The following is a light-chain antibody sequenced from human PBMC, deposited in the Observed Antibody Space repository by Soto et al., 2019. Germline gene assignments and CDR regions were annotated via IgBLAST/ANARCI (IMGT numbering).Light chain of an antibody. CDR3: ISYTRSSTYV. CDR1: SSDVGAYDY. V-gene: IGLV2-14*03. J-gene: IGLJ1*01. Sequence: QSVLTQPASVSGSLGQSITISCTGTSSDVGAYDYVSWYQQHPGKVPKLIIYEVTSRPSGASSRFSGSKSGNTASLTIAGLQGEDEANYYCISYTRSSTYVFGTGTKVTVL. CDR2: EVT.